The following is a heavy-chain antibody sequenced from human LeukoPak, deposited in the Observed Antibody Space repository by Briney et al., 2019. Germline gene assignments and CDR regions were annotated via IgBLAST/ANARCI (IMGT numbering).Heavy chain of an antibody. V-gene: IGHV4-39*01. CDR2: IYYSGTT. Sequence: SATLSLTCTVSGGSISSSSYYWGWIRQPPGKGLAWIGSIYYSGTTYYNPSLKSRVTISVDTSKNQFSLKLSSVTAADTAVYYCARLNYYDSSGYYAYYFDYWGQGTLVTVSS. CDR1: GGSISSSSYY. D-gene: IGHD3-22*01. J-gene: IGHJ4*02. CDR3: ARLNYYDSSGYYAYYFDY.